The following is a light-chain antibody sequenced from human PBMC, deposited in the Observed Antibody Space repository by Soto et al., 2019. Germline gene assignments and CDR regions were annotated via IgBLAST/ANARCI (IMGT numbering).Light chain of an antibody. Sequence: EIVMTQSPATLSVSPGERATLSCRASQSISDNLAWYQQKPGQAPRLLIYGASTGATSIPARFSGSGSGTEFTLTISSLQSEDFATYYCQQTYSPPFTFGQGTSLELK. CDR2: GAS. CDR1: QSISDN. V-gene: IGKV3-15*01. J-gene: IGKJ2*01. CDR3: QQTYSPPFT.